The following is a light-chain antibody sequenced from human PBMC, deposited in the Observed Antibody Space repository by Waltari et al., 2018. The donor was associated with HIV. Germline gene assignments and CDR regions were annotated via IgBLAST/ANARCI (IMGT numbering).Light chain of an antibody. CDR3: QQYDNLLT. J-gene: IGKJ4*01. V-gene: IGKV1-33*01. CDR2: DAS. Sequence: DIQMTQSPSTLSAYVGDTVTITCRASQSISTWLAWCQQRPGRAPKFLIYDASNLETGVPSRFSGSGSGTDFTFTISSLQPEDIATYYCQQYDNLLTFGGGTKVEIK. CDR1: QSISTW.